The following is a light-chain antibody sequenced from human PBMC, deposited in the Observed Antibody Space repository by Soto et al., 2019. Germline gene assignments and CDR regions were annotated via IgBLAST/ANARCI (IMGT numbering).Light chain of an antibody. J-gene: IGKJ1*01. Sequence: EIVLTQSPATLSLSPGERATLSCRARQSISSYLAWYQQKPGQAPRLLIYGASNRATGIPDRFSGSGSGTDFTLTISRLEPEDFAVYYCQQYGSSPPTFGQGTKVDIK. CDR3: QQYGSSPPT. CDR1: QSISSY. V-gene: IGKV3-20*01. CDR2: GAS.